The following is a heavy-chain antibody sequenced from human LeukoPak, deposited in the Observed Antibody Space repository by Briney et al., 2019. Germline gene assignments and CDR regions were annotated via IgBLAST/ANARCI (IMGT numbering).Heavy chain of an antibody. CDR3: ARGPTKAELPARDP. Sequence: GGSLRLSCAASGFTFSSYAMHWVRQAPGKGLEWVAVISYNGNNEFYAESVKGRFTISRDNSKNTLYLQMNSLRGDDTALYYCARGPTKAELPARDPWGQEPWSASPQ. CDR1: GFTFSSYA. J-gene: IGHJ5*02. CDR2: ISYNGNNE. D-gene: IGHD5-24*01. V-gene: IGHV3-30*04.